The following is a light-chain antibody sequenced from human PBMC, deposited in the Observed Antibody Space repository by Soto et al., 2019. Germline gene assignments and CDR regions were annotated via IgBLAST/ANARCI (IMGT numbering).Light chain of an antibody. J-gene: IGKJ3*01. Sequence: DIQMTQSPSFVSASVGDRVTITFQASQALRDYLNWYQQKPGQAPKLLINDALPLETGVPSRFSGSGSGANFIFTITILHPEAIATYFCQQFYNLPFTFCPGTTVALK. V-gene: IGKV1-33*01. CDR3: QQFYNLPFT. CDR1: QALRDY. CDR2: DAL.